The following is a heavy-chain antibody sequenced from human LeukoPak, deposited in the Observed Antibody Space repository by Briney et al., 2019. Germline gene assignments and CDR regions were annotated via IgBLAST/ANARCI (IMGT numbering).Heavy chain of an antibody. D-gene: IGHD3-10*01. V-gene: IGHV4-61*01. CDR1: GGSVSSGSYY. CDR2: IYYSGST. Sequence: PSETLSLTCTVSGGSVSSGSYYWSWIRQPPGKGLEWIGYIYYSGSTNYNPSLKSRVTISVDTSKNQFSLKLSSVTAADTAVYYCGTHANYYGSGSHLNWFDPWGQGILVTVSS. J-gene: IGHJ5*02. CDR3: GTHANYYGSGSHLNWFDP.